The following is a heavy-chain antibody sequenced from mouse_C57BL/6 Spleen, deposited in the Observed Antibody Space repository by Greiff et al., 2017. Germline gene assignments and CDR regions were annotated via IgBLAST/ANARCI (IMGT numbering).Heavy chain of an antibody. D-gene: IGHD1-1*01. V-gene: IGHV10-3*01. CDR2: IRRKSSNYAT. Sequence: DVQLQESGGGLVQPKGSLKLSCAASGFTFNTYAMHWVRQAPGKGLEWVARIRRKSSNYATYYADSVKDRFTISRDDSQSMLYLQMKNLRTEDTAIDDYVRNPNPDYYGSPGGYFDVWGTGTTVTVSS. J-gene: IGHJ1*03. CDR3: VRNPNPDYYGSPGGYFDV. CDR1: GFTFNTYA.